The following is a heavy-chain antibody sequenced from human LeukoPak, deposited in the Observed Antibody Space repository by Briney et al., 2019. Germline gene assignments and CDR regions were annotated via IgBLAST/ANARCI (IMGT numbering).Heavy chain of an antibody. CDR2: ISSGGSAI. CDR1: GFTFSSYE. D-gene: IGHD3-22*01. J-gene: IGHJ4*02. CDR3: ARDLDYYDSSALGY. V-gene: IGHV3-48*03. Sequence: PGGSLRLSCAASGFTFSSYEMNWVRQAPGKGLEWVSCISSGGSAIYYADSVKGRFTISRDNAKNSLYLQMNSLRAEDTAVYYCARDLDYYDSSALGYWGQGTLVTVSS.